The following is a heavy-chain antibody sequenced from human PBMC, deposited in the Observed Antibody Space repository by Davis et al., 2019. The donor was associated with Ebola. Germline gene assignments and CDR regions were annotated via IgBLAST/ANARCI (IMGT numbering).Heavy chain of an antibody. J-gene: IGHJ6*02. V-gene: IGHV4-59*01. Sequence: MPSETLSLTCTVSGGSISGDYWSWIRQPPGKGLEWIGYIHDSGSTNYNPSLKSRVTISVDTSKNQFSLKLSSVTAADTAVYYCARGGRLGDTAMGYYYYYYGMDVWGQGTTVTVSS. CDR2: IHDSGST. CDR1: GGSISGDY. CDR3: ARGGRLGDTAMGYYYYYYGMDV. D-gene: IGHD5-18*01.